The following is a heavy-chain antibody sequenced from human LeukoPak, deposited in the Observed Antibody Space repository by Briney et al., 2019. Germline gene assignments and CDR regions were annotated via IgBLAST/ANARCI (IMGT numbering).Heavy chain of an antibody. CDR2: IKHTGST. CDR1: GGSFSGYY. Sequence: SETLSLTCAVYGGSFSGYYWTWIRQPPGEGLEWIAEIKHTGSTNYNPSLKSRVTISINTSKNQFFLNLTSVTAADTAIYYCARGQWEVRGVIITNLDYWGQGNLVTVSS. D-gene: IGHD3-10*01. CDR3: ARGQWEVRGVIITNLDY. J-gene: IGHJ4*02. V-gene: IGHV4-34*01.